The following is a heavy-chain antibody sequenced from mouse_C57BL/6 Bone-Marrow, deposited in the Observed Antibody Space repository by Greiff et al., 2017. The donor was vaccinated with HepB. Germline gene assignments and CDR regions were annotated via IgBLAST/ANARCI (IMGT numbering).Heavy chain of an antibody. CDR2: IYPRSGNT. CDR1: GYTFTSYG. J-gene: IGHJ3*01. D-gene: IGHD2-4*01. V-gene: IGHV1-81*01. CDR3: ARYDYAVPFAY. Sequence: QVHVKQSGAELARPGASVKLSCKASGYTFTSYGISWVKQRTGQGLEWIGEIYPRSGNTYYNEKFKGKATLTADKSSSTAYMELRSLTSEDSAVYVCARYDYAVPFAYWGQGTLVTVSA.